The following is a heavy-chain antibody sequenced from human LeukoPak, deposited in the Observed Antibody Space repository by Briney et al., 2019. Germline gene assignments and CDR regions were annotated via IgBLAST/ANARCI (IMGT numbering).Heavy chain of an antibody. D-gene: IGHD3-10*01. CDR1: GGSISSGGHY. J-gene: IGHJ4*02. Sequence: SETLSLTCTVSGGSISSGGHYWSWIRQPAGKGLEYLGRISSTGSTIYNPSLRSRVTISADTSKNHFSLKLTSVTAADTAVYYCARDQTYSGSGIYTYFDYWGQGILVTVSS. CDR2: ISSTGST. CDR3: ARDQTYSGSGIYTYFDY. V-gene: IGHV4-61*02.